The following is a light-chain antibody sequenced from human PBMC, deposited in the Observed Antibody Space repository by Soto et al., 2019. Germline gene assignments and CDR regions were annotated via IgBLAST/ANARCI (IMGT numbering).Light chain of an antibody. J-gene: IGLJ1*01. CDR3: CSYKTSNNPQLV. CDR2: DVS. V-gene: IGLV2-14*01. CDR1: SSDVGGYNY. Sequence: QSALTQPASVSGSPGQSITISCTGTSSDVGGYNYVSWYQQHPGKAPKFMIYDVSNRPSGVSNRFSGSKSGNTASLTISGLQAEDEADYYCCSYKTSNNPQLVFGTGTKVTVL.